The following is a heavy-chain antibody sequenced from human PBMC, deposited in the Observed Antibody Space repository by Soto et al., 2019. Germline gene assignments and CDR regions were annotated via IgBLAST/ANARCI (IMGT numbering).Heavy chain of an antibody. J-gene: IGHJ4*02. V-gene: IGHV3-64D*06. CDR2: ISSNGGST. Sequence: GGSLRLSCSASGFTFSSYAMHWVRQAPGKGLEYVSAISSNGGSTYYADSVKGRFTISRDNSKNTLYLQMSSLRAEDTAVYYCVKPPPGYYDILTGTYYFDYWGQGTLVTVSS. D-gene: IGHD3-9*01. CDR3: VKPPPGYYDILTGTYYFDY. CDR1: GFTFSSYA.